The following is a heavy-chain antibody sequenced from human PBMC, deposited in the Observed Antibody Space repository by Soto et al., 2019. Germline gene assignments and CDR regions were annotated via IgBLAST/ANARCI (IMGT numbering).Heavy chain of an antibody. CDR1: GFTFSSYA. V-gene: IGHV3-30-3*01. CDR3: ARDFEYYDFWSGYYTGGPYYYYDGRDG. J-gene: IGHJ6*02. CDR2: ISYDGSNK. D-gene: IGHD3-3*01. Sequence: PGGSLRLSCAASGFTFSSYAMHWVRQAPGKGLEWVAVISYDGSNKYYADSVKGRFTISRDNSKNTLYLQMNSLRAEDTAVYYCARDFEYYDFWSGYYTGGPYYYYDGRDGWGQGTMFTVSS.